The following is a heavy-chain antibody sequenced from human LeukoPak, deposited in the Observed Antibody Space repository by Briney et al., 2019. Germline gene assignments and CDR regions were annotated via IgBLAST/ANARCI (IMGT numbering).Heavy chain of an antibody. CDR3: ARGDGGYVFDF. CDR1: GYTFARNW. V-gene: IGHV5-51*01. J-gene: IGHJ4*02. CDR2: IYPGDSDT. Sequence: GESLKISCKTSGYTFARNWIGWVRQMPGKGLEWMGIIYPGDSDTRYSPSFQGQVTISADKSSSTAYLKWNNLKASDTAVYYCARGDGGYVFDFWGQGTLVSVSS. D-gene: IGHD2-15*01.